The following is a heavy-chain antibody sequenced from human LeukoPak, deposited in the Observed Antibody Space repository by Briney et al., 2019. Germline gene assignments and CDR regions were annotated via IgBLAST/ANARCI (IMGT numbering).Heavy chain of an antibody. V-gene: IGHV3-23*01. CDR1: GFTFSNYA. D-gene: IGHD6-13*01. CDR2: ISGSGGST. Sequence: GGSLRLSCAASGFTFSNYAMCWVRQAPGKGLEWVSGISGSGGSTYYLDSVKGRFTISRDNSKNTLYLQMNSLRAEDTAVYYCAKDFDGSTWFGRNYMDVWGKGTTVTVSS. J-gene: IGHJ6*03. CDR3: AKDFDGSTWFGRNYMDV.